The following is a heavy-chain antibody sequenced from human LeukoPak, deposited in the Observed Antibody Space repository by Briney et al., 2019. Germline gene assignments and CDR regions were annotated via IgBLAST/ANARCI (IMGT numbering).Heavy chain of an antibody. J-gene: IGHJ1*01. CDR2: IYYSGST. CDR3: ARSITSSWYGDFQH. Sequence: SETLSLTCTVSGGSMSGYFWSWIRQPPGKGPEWIGYIYYSGSTNYNPSLKSRVTISVDTSKNQFSLKLSSVTAADTAVHYCARSITSSWYGDFQHWGQGTLVTVSS. CDR1: GGSMSGYF. D-gene: IGHD6-13*01. V-gene: IGHV4-59*01.